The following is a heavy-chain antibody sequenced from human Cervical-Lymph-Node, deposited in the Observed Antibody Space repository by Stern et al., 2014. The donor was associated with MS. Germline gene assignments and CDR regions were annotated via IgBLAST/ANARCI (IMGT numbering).Heavy chain of an antibody. CDR2: IYPDDSDT. V-gene: IGHV5-51*01. J-gene: IGHJ4*02. CDR3: ARQQCSGGSCYQGDY. CDR1: GYSFTSYW. D-gene: IGHD2-15*01. Sequence: VQLVESGAEVKKPGESLKISCKGSGYSFTSYWIGWVRQMPGKGLEWMGTIYPDDSDTKYSPSFRGQVTISADKSISTAYLQWSSLKASDTAMYYCARQQCSGGSCYQGDYWGQGTLVTVSS.